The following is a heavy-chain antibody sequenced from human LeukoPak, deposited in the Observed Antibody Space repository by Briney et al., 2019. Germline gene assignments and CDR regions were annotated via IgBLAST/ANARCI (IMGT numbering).Heavy chain of an antibody. V-gene: IGHV3-23*01. J-gene: IGHJ4*02. CDR3: AKGDSTSCYGGFDY. Sequence: GGSLRLSCAASGFTFSSYTMIWVRQAPGKGLEWVSAISGSGDSTSYADSVKGRFTISRDNSKNTLYLQMNSLRAEDTAVYYCAKGDSTSCYGGFDYWGQGTLVTVSS. D-gene: IGHD2-2*01. CDR1: GFTFSSYT. CDR2: ISGSGDST.